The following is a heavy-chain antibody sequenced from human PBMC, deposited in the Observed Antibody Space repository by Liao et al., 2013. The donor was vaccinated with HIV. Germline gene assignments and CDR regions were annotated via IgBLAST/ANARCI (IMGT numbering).Heavy chain of an antibody. CDR2: NNHSGST. V-gene: IGHV4-34*01. D-gene: IGHD3-3*01. CDR3: ARGYVFGVNTWFGP. Sequence: QVQLQQWGAGLLKPSETLSLTCAVYGGSFSGYYWSWIRQPPGKGLEWIGENNHSGSTNYNPSLKSRVTISVDTSKNQLSLTLNSVTPADTAVYFCARGYVFGVNTWFGPWGQGTLVTVSS. CDR1: GGSFSGYY. J-gene: IGHJ5*02.